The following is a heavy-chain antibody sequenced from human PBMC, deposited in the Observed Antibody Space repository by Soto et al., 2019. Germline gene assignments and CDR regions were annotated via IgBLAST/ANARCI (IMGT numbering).Heavy chain of an antibody. Sequence: QVQLQESGPGLVKPSDTLSLTCAVSGYSISSSNWWGWIRQPPGKGVEWIGYIYYSGTTYYNPSLKILVTMSVDTSKNQVVLKLTSETAVDTAVYYCARREIQGPIDYWGQGTVVTVSA. CDR3: ARREIQGPIDY. CDR1: GYSISSSNW. CDR2: IYYSGTT. D-gene: IGHD1-26*01. V-gene: IGHV4-28*01. J-gene: IGHJ4*02.